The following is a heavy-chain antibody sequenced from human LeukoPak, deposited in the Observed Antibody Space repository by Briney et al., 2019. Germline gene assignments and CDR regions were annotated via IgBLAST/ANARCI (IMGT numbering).Heavy chain of an antibody. J-gene: IGHJ4*02. V-gene: IGHV3-23*01. D-gene: IGHD6-19*01. CDR3: AKEQWLPTPIFDY. CDR1: GFSFSSYA. Sequence: PGGSLRLSCAAPGFSFSSYAMSWVRQAPGKGLEWVPAISGSGGSTYYADSVKGRFTISRDNSKNTLYLQMNSLRAEDTAVYYCAKEQWLPTPIFDYWGQGTLVTVSS. CDR2: ISGSGGST.